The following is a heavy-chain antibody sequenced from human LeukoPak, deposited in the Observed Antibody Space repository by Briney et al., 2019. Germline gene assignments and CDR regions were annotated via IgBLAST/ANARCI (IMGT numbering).Heavy chain of an antibody. J-gene: IGHJ3*02. CDR2: IYYGGNT. V-gene: IGHV4-61*05. CDR3: ARRNDFDI. Sequence: KTSETLSLTCGVSDGSISRNTYYWGWIRQPPGKGLEWIGNIYYGGNTNYNPSLKSRVTISVDTSKNQFSLKLSSVTAADTAVYYCARRNDFDIWGQGTMVTVSS. CDR1: DGSISRNTYY.